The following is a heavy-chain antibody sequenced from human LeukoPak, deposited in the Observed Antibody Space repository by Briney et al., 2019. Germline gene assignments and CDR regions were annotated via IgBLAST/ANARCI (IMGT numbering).Heavy chain of an antibody. CDR2: INTNTGNP. D-gene: IGHD6-19*01. J-gene: IGHJ4*02. CDR1: GYTFTSYA. V-gene: IGHV7-4-1*02. CDR3: ARVSKEQWLAPDYFDY. Sequence: ASVNVSCKASGYTFTSYAMNWVRQAPGQGLEWMGWINTNTGNPTYAQGFTGRFVFSLDTSVSTAYLQISSLKAEDTAVYYCARVSKEQWLAPDYFDYWGQGTLVTVSS.